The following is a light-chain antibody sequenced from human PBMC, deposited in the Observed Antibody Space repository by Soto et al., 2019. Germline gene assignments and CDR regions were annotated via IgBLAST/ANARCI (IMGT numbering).Light chain of an antibody. Sequence: EIQMTQSPASLSVALGDRATITCRASQSISSYLNCYQQKPGQAPRLLTYGASTRDSGIPARFSGSGSGTDFTLTISSLQPEDFAVYYCQQCYSCPRTFGQGTKVDIK. CDR3: QQCYSCPRT. CDR2: GAS. J-gene: IGKJ1*01. V-gene: IGKV3-15*01. CDR1: QSISSY.